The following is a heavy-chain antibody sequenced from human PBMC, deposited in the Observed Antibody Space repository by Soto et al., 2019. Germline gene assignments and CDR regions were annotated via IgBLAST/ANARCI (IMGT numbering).Heavy chain of an antibody. CDR3: AAGGGLPRYY. CDR1: GGSISSGGYS. V-gene: IGHV4-30-2*01. Sequence: QLQLQESGSGLVKPSQTLSLTCAVSGGSISSGGYSWSWIRQPPGKGLEWIGYIYHSGSTDYNPSFKSRVTISVDRAKNQFSLKLSSVTAADTAVYYCAAGGGLPRYYWGQGTLVTVSS. CDR2: IYHSGST. J-gene: IGHJ4*02. D-gene: IGHD5-12*01.